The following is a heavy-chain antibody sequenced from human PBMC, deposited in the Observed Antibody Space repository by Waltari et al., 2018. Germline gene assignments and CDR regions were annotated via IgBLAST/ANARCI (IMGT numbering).Heavy chain of an antibody. V-gene: IGHV7-4-1*02. CDR2: INTHTGNP. Sequence: HVQLVQSGAELKKPGASVKVSCKAYGYIFTTYGITWVRQAPGQGLEWLGWINTHTGNPTYVQGFTGRFVFSLDTSVSTAYLQISSLKAEDSVIYYCARGGGTFSKPQYFDSWGQGTRVTVSS. CDR1: GYIFTTYG. D-gene: IGHD1-26*01. J-gene: IGHJ4*02. CDR3: ARGGGTFSKPQYFDS.